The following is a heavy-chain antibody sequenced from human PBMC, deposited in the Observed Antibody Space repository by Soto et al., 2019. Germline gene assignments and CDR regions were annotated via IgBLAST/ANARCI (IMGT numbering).Heavy chain of an antibody. J-gene: IGHJ2*01. CDR1: GFSFDDYA. CDR2: INWNSGSI. D-gene: IGHD4-4*01. Sequence: GGSLRLSCAASGFSFDDYAIHWVRQAPGKGLEWVSGINWNSGSIGYADSVKGRFTISRDNAKNSLYLQMNSLTVEDTAVYYYARPLWRDDYNWGYFDLWGRGTLVTVSS. CDR3: ARPLWRDDYNWGYFDL. V-gene: IGHV3-9*01.